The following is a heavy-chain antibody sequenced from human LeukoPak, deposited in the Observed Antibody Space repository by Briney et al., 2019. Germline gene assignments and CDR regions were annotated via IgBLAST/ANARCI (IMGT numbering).Heavy chain of an antibody. V-gene: IGHV1-18*04. CDR3: ARGSYRLGYCSGGSCLGRFDP. D-gene: IGHD2-15*01. CDR1: GYTFTSYG. CDR2: ISAYNGNT. J-gene: IGHJ5*02. Sequence: ASVKVSCKASGYTFTSYGISWVRQAPGQGLEWMGWISAYNGNTNYAQKLQGRVTMTTDTSTSTAYMELRSLRSDDTAVYYCARGSYRLGYCSGGSCLGRFDPWGQGTLVTVSS.